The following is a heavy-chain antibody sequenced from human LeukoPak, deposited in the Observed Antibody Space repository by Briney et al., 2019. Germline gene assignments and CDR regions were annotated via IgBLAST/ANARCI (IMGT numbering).Heavy chain of an antibody. CDR2: INSDGSST. D-gene: IGHD3-3*01. CDR3: VKVGALSYYDFWSGPIGWFDP. J-gene: IGHJ5*02. Sequence: GGSLRLSCAASGFTFSSYWMHWVRQAPGKGLVWVSRINSDGSSTSYADSVKGRFTISRDNAKNTLYLQMNSLRAEDTAVYYCVKVGALSYYDFWSGPIGWFDPWGQGTLVTVSS. CDR1: GFTFSSYW. V-gene: IGHV3-74*01.